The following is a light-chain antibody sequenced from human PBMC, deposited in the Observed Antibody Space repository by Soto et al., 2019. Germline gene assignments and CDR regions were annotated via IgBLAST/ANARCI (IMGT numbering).Light chain of an antibody. J-gene: IGLJ7*01. CDR3: AAWDDSLSGPV. V-gene: IGLV1-47*01. CDR1: SSNIGSNY. Sequence: QAVVTQPPSASGTPGQRVTISCSGSSSNIGSNYVYWYQQLPGTAPKLLIYRNNQRPSGVPDRFSGSKSGTSASLAISGLRSEDDTDYYCAAWDDSLSGPVFGGGPQLTVL. CDR2: RNN.